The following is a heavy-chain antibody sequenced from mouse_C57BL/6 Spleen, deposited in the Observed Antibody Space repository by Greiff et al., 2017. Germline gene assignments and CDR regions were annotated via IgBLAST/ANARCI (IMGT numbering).Heavy chain of an antibody. CDR3: ARGGAGPLDY. CDR2: IYPGDGDT. D-gene: IGHD3-3*01. Sequence: QVQLQQSGAELVKPGASVKISCKASGYAFSSYWMNWVKQRPGQGLAWIGQIYPGDGDTNYNGKFKGKATLTADKSSSTAYMPLSSLTSEDSAVYCCARGGAGPLDYWGQGTTLTVSS. V-gene: IGHV1-80*01. J-gene: IGHJ2*01. CDR1: GYAFSSYW.